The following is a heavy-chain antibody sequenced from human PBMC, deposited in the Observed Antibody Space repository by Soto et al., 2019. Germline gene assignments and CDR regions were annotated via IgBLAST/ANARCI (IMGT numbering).Heavy chain of an antibody. CDR1: GFTFSSYS. V-gene: IGHV3-48*02. Sequence: EVQLVESGGGLVQPGGSLRLSCAASGFTFSSYSMNWVRQAPGKGLEWVSYISSSSSTIYYADSVKGRFTISRDNAKNSLYLQMNRLRDEDTAVYYCARECEWELRCYWGQGTLVTVSS. CDR2: ISSSSSTI. D-gene: IGHD1-26*01. CDR3: ARECEWELRCY. J-gene: IGHJ4*02.